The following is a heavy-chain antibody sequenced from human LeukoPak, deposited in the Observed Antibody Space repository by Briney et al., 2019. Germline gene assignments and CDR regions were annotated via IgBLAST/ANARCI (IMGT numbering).Heavy chain of an antibody. Sequence: SETLSLTCTVSGGSISSYHWSWIRQPPGKGLEWVGYIYYTGSTNYNPSLKSRVTISVDTSKNQFSLKLSSVTAADTAVYYCARGDWYYYYYMDVWGKGTTVTISS. J-gene: IGHJ6*03. CDR1: GGSISSYH. CDR2: IYYTGST. D-gene: IGHD3/OR15-3a*01. V-gene: IGHV4-59*01. CDR3: ARGDWYYYYYMDV.